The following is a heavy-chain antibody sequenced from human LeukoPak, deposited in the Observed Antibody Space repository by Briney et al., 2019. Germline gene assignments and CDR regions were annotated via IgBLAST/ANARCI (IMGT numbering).Heavy chain of an antibody. V-gene: IGHV4-34*01. D-gene: IGHD6-13*01. CDR3: ARGPNKYSSSWYMDY. CDR1: GGSFSGYY. Sequence: AAETLSLTCAVYGGSFSGYYWSWIRQPPGKGLEWIGEINHSGSTNYNPSLKSRVTISVGTSKNQFSLKLSSVTAADTAVYYCARGPNKYSSSWYMDYWGQGTLVTVSS. J-gene: IGHJ4*02. CDR2: INHSGST.